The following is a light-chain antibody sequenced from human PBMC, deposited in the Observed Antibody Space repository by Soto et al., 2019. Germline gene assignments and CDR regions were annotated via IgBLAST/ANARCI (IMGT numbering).Light chain of an antibody. CDR1: QSVGTT. CDR2: GAS. J-gene: IGKJ4*01. CDR3: QQYKEYVT. V-gene: IGKV3D-15*01. Sequence: EIVMTQFPDSLCVSPGESATLSCRASQSVGTTLAWYQQKPGQAPRLLIYGASTRASGCPPRFRGSGSGTEFTLNINYLRSEDIAVYFCQQYKEYVTFGGGTKVEV.